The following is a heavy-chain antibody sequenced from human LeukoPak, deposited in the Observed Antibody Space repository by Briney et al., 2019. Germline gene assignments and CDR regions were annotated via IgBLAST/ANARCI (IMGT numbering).Heavy chain of an antibody. V-gene: IGHV3-23*01. CDR2: ISANGGST. CDR1: GFIVSSNY. J-gene: IGHJ4*02. Sequence: GGSLRLSCAPSGFIVSSNYMSWVRQAPGKGLEWVAGISANGGSTEYADSVKGRFTMSRDNSKNRLYLQMNSLRADDTAVYYCAKDTYYFDYWGQGTLVTVSS. D-gene: IGHD3-16*01. CDR3: AKDTYYFDY.